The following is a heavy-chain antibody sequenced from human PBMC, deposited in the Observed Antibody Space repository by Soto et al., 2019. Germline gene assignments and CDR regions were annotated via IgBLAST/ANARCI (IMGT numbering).Heavy chain of an antibody. CDR3: ARDHERKVSGWYDYYYGMDV. V-gene: IGHV3-66*01. CDR1: GFTVSSNY. D-gene: IGHD6-25*01. Sequence: EVQLVESGGGLVQPGGSLRLSCAASGFTVSSNYMSWVRQAPGKGLEWVSVIYSGGSTYYADSVKGRFTISRDNSKNTXYXXMNSLRAEDTAVYYCARDHERKVSGWYDYYYGMDVWGQGTTVTVSS. J-gene: IGHJ6*02. CDR2: IYSGGST.